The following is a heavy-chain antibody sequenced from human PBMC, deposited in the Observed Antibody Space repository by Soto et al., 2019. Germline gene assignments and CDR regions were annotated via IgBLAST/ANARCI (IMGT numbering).Heavy chain of an antibody. D-gene: IGHD5-12*01. Sequence: QVQLQQWGAGLLKPSETLSLTCAVYGGSFSGYYWSWIRQPPGKGLEWIGEINHSGSTNYNPSLKRRVTISVDTSKNQSSLKLSSVTAADTAVYYCARGRWLRSSFDYWGQGTLVTVSS. V-gene: IGHV4-34*01. CDR2: INHSGST. CDR1: GGSFSGYY. J-gene: IGHJ4*02. CDR3: ARGRWLRSSFDY.